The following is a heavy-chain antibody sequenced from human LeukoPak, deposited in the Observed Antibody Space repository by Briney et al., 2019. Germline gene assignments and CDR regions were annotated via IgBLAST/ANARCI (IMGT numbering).Heavy chain of an antibody. CDR1: GFTFSSYS. D-gene: IGHD5-18*01. CDR3: AKGGYSYGSAVDY. CDR2: ISSSSSYI. V-gene: IGHV3-21*01. Sequence: GGSLRLSCAASGFTFSSYSMNWVRQVPGKGLEWVSSISSSSSYIYYADSVNGRFTISRDNAKNSLYLQMNSLRAEDTAVYYCAKGGYSYGSAVDYWGQGTLVTVSS. J-gene: IGHJ4*02.